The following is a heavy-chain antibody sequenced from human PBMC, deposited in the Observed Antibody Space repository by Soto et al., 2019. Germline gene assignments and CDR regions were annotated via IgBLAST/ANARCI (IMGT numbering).Heavy chain of an antibody. CDR2: ISYDGSNK. CDR1: GFTFSSYG. J-gene: IGHJ6*02. CDR3: ARIQWLAGYYYYGMDV. V-gene: IGHV3-30*03. D-gene: IGHD6-19*01. Sequence: RLSCAASGFTFSSYGMHWVRQAPGKGLEWVAVISYDGSNKYYADSVKGRFTISRDNSKNTLYLQMNSLRAEDTAVYYCARIQWLAGYYYYGMDVWGQGTTVTVSS.